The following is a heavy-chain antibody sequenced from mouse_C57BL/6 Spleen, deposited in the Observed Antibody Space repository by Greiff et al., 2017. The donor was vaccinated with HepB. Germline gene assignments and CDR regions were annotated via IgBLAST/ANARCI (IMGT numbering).Heavy chain of an antibody. D-gene: IGHD2-4*01. CDR2: IYPRSGNT. Sequence: QVQLQQSGAELARPGASVKLSCKASGYTFTSYGISWVKQRTGQGLEWIGEIYPRSGNTYYNEKFKGKATLTADKSSSTAYMELRSLTSEDSAVYFCARFRWDYDRVYWYFDVWGTGTTVTVSS. V-gene: IGHV1-81*01. CDR1: GYTFTSYG. J-gene: IGHJ1*03. CDR3: ARFRWDYDRVYWYFDV.